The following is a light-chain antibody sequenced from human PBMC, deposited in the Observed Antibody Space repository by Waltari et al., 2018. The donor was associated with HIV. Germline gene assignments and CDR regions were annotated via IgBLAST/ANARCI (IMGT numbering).Light chain of an antibody. CDR1: SSDVGSYNP. V-gene: IGLV2-23*01. Sequence: QSALTQPASVSGSPGQSITISCTGTSSDVGSYNPVSWYQQHPGKAPKLMIYEGSKRPSGVSNRFSGSKSGNTASLTISGLQAEDEADYYCCSYAGSDVVFGGGTKLTVL. J-gene: IGLJ2*01. CDR2: EGS. CDR3: CSYAGSDVV.